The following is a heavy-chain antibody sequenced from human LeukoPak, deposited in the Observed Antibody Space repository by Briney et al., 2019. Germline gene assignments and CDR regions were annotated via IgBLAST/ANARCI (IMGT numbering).Heavy chain of an antibody. CDR3: VRHDGRGGATMGAFDS. Sequence: SQTLSLTCAISGDSVSSSDATWNWIRQSPSRGLEWLGRTYYRSRWSSDYAPSVRSRITINSDTAKNQFSLQLNSVTAADTAVYYCVRHDGRGGATMGAFDSWGQGSLVTVSS. V-gene: IGHV6-1*01. D-gene: IGHD4/OR15-4a*01. CDR1: GDSVSSSDAT. CDR2: TYYRSRWSS. J-gene: IGHJ5*01.